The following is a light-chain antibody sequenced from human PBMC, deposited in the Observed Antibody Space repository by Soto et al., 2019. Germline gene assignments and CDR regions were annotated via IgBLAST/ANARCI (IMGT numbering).Light chain of an antibody. CDR3: TSYTSINTLV. J-gene: IGLJ2*01. CDR1: SSDAGFYNY. CDR2: EVS. V-gene: IGLV2-14*01. Sequence: ALTQPASVSGSPGQSITISCTGTSSDAGFYNYVSWYQQHPGKAPKLLIYEVSNRPSGVSNRFSGAKSGNTASLTISGLQPEDEADYYCTSYTSINTLVFGGGTKLTVL.